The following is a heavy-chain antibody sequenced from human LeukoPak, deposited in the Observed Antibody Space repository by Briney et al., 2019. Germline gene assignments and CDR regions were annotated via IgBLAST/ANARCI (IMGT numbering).Heavy chain of an antibody. CDR1: GGSISSGSYY. D-gene: IGHD3-3*01. J-gene: IGHJ3*02. V-gene: IGHV4-61*02. CDR2: IYTSGST. CDR3: ARDPAYHDFWSGPPDAFDI. Sequence: PSETLSLTCTVSGGSISSGSYYWSWIRQPAGKGLKWIGRIYTSGSTNYNPSLKSRVTISVDTSKNQFSLKLSSVTAADTAVYYCARDPAYHDFWSGPPDAFDIWGQGTMVTVSS.